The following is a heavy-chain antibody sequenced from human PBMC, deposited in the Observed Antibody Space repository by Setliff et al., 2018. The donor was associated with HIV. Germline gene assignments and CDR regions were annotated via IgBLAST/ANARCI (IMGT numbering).Heavy chain of an antibody. CDR2: IYESGST. V-gene: IGHV4-4*07. J-gene: IGHJ3*02. Sequence: PSETLSLPCTVSGGSISDYHWSWVRQPAGKGLEWIGRIYESGSTNYNPSLKSRVTISVDTSKNQFSLQLSSVTAADTAVYYCARVQWDLLYVPDAFDIWGQGIMVTVSS. D-gene: IGHD1-26*01. CDR1: GGSISDYH. CDR3: ARVQWDLLYVPDAFDI.